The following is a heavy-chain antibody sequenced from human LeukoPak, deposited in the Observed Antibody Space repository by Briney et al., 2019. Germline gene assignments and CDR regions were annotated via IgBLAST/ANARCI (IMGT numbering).Heavy chain of an antibody. J-gene: IGHJ4*02. D-gene: IGHD2-15*01. Sequence: GGSLRLSCTASGFTFSSYGMHWVRQAPGKGLEWVAFIRYDGSNRYYADSVKGRFTNSRDNSKNTLYLQMNSLRVEDTAVYYCARGFGSCYPYWGQGTLVTVSS. CDR1: GFTFSSYG. CDR3: ARGFGSCYPY. CDR2: IRYDGSNR. V-gene: IGHV3-30*02.